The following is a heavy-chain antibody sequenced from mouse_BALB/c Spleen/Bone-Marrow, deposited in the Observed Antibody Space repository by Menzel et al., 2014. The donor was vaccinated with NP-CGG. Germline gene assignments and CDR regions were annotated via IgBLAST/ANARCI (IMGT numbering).Heavy chain of an antibody. D-gene: IGHD1-1*01. V-gene: IGHV1-20*02. J-gene: IGHJ2*01. CDR3: ARSGYYGSSYFDY. CDR1: GYSFTGYF. CDR2: INPYNGDT. Sequence: EVQLQQSGPELVKPGASVKISCKASGYSFTGYFLNWVMQSHGKSLDWFGRINPYNGDTFYNQKFKGKATLTVDKSSSPAHMELRSLASEDSAVYYCARSGYYGSSYFDYWGQGTTLTVSS.